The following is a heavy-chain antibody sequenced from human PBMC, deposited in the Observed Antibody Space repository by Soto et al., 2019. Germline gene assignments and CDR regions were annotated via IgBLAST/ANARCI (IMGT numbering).Heavy chain of an antibody. CDR3: ARDLYYYYSSGYYLFDY. J-gene: IGHJ4*02. CDR1: GFTFSSYS. V-gene: IGHV3-48*02. CDR2: ISSSSSTI. Sequence: GGSLRLSCAASGFTFSSYSMNWVRQAPGKGLEWVSYISSSSSTIYYADSVKGRFTISRDNAKNSLYLQMNSLRDEDTAVYYCARDLYYYYSSGYYLFDYWGQGTLVTVSS. D-gene: IGHD3-22*01.